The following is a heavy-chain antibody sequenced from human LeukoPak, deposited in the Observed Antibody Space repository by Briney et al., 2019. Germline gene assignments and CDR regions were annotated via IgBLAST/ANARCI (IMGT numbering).Heavy chain of an antibody. CDR1: GFTFSSYG. J-gene: IGHJ3*02. CDR2: IRYDGSNK. D-gene: IGHD3-22*01. Sequence: GGSLRLSCAASGFTFSSYGMHWVRQAPGKGLEWVAFIRYDGSNKYYADSVKGRFTISRDNSKNTLYLQMNSLRAEDTAVYYCARDLSYHYDSSGYRDAFDIWGQGTMVTVSS. V-gene: IGHV3-30*02. CDR3: ARDLSYHYDSSGYRDAFDI.